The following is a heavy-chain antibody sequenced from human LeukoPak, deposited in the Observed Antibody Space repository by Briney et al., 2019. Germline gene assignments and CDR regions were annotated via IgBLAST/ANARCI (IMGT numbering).Heavy chain of an antibody. CDR1: GYSFTTHW. Sequence: GASLQISFKGSGYSFTTHWIGWVRQMPGKGLEWMGIIYPGDSDTRYGPSFQGQVTISADKSISTAYLQWSSLKASDTAMYYCARQGLGELSLPFDYWGQGTLVTVSS. D-gene: IGHD3-16*02. J-gene: IGHJ4*02. CDR3: ARQGLGELSLPFDY. V-gene: IGHV5-51*01. CDR2: IYPGDSDT.